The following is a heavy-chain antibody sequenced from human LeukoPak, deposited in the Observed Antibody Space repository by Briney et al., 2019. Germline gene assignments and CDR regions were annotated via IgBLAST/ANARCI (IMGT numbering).Heavy chain of an antibody. V-gene: IGHV4-59*01. D-gene: IGHD1-1*01. CDR1: GGSISSYY. Sequence: SGTLSLTCTVSGGSISSYYWSWIRQPPGKGLEWIGYIYYSGSTNYNPSLKSRVTISIDTSKNQFSLKLSSVTAADTAVYYCAREGTTGTTYAPLDVFDIWGQGTMVTVSS. J-gene: IGHJ3*02. CDR3: AREGTTGTTYAPLDVFDI. CDR2: IYYSGST.